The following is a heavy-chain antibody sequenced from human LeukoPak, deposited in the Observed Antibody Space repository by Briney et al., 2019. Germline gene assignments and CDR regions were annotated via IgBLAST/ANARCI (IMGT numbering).Heavy chain of an antibody. CDR3: ARAFMVRGLAFDI. Sequence: ASVKVSCKASGYTFTGYYMHWVRQAPGQGLEWMGWINPNSGGTNYAQKFQGWVTMTRDTSISTAYMELSRLRSDDTAVYYCARAFMVRGLAFDIWGQGTMVTVSS. CDR1: GYTFTGYY. J-gene: IGHJ3*02. D-gene: IGHD3-10*01. V-gene: IGHV1-2*04. CDR2: INPNSGGT.